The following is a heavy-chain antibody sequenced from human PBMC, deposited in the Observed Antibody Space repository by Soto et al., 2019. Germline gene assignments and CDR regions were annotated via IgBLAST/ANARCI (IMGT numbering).Heavy chain of an antibody. CDR2: IIPIFGTA. V-gene: IGHV1-69*13. CDR3: ASDSSGYWARFDP. CDR1: GGTFSSYA. D-gene: IGHD3-22*01. J-gene: IGHJ5*02. Sequence: VASVKVSCKASGGTFSSYAISWVRQAPGQGLEWMGGIIPIFGTANYAQKFQGRVTITADESTSTAYMELSSLRSEDTAVYYCASDSSGYWARFDPWGQGTLVTVSS.